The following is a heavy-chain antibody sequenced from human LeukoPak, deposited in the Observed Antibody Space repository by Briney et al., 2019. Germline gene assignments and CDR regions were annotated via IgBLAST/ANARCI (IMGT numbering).Heavy chain of an antibody. CDR2: INPKSGGT. CDR3: AREELWFGELSCLDY. CDR1: GYTFTGYY. Sequence: ASVKVSCKASGYTFTGYYMHWVRQAPGQGLEWMGWINPKSGGTNYAQKFQGRVTMTRDTSISTAYMELSRLRSDDTAVYYCAREELWFGELSCLDYWGQGILVTVSS. V-gene: IGHV1-2*02. J-gene: IGHJ4*02. D-gene: IGHD3-10*01.